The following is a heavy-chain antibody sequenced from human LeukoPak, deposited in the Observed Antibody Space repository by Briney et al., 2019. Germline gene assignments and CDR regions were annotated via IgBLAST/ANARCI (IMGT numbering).Heavy chain of an antibody. J-gene: IGHJ5*02. CDR1: GGSISSYY. V-gene: IGHV4-4*07. D-gene: IGHD2-2*01. Sequence: SETLSLTCTVSGGSISSYYWSWIRQPAGKGLEWIGRIYTSGSTNYNPSLKSRVTMSVDTSKNQFSLKLSSVTAADTAVYYCAGDPQIVVVHLERLNWFDPWGQGTLVTVSS. CDR2: IYTSGST. CDR3: AGDPQIVVVHLERLNWFDP.